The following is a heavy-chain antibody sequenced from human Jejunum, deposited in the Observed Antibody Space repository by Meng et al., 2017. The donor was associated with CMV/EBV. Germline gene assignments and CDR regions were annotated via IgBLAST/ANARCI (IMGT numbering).Heavy chain of an antibody. CDR2: VHYRGTP. D-gene: IGHD1-26*01. V-gene: IGHV4-61*01. CDR1: GGSVSGTSSY. CDR3: VAIVGLTFDF. Sequence: SVSGGSVSGTSSYRSWIRQSPGKGLEWIWYVHYRGTPKYNPSLESRVSTSVDTSKNQFSLKLSSVTAADTAMYYCVAIVGLTFDFWGQGTLVTVSS. J-gene: IGHJ4*02.